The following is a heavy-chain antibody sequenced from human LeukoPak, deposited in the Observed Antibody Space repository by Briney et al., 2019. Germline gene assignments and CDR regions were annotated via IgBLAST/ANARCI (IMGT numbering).Heavy chain of an antibody. Sequence: SETLSLTCTVSGGSISSSSYYWGWIRQPPGKGLEWIGGIYYSGSTYYNPSLKSRVTISVDTSKNQFSLKLSSVTAADTAVYYCARSVRGSNSGFVDYWGQGTLVTVSS. CDR3: ARSVRGSNSGFVDY. D-gene: IGHD2-21*01. CDR1: GGSISSSSYY. CDR2: IYYSGST. J-gene: IGHJ4*02. V-gene: IGHV4-39*01.